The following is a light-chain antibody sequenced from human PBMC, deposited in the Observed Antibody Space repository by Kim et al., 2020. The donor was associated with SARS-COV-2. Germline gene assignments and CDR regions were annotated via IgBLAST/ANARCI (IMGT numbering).Light chain of an antibody. CDR3: QQYYSTPLT. Sequence: ATINCRSSRTILYSSNNKDYLAWYQQKPGQPPKLLIHWASTRESGVPDRFSGSGSETDFTLTISSVQAEDVAVYYCQQYYSTPLTFGGGTKVDIK. V-gene: IGKV4-1*01. J-gene: IGKJ4*01. CDR2: WAS. CDR1: RTILYSSNNKDY.